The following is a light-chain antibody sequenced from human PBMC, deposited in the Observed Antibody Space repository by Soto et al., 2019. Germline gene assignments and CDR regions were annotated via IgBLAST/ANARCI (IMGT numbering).Light chain of an antibody. V-gene: IGKV3-20*01. CDR3: QQYGSSPWT. CDR1: QSVSSSY. J-gene: IGKJ1*01. CDR2: GAS. Sequence: EIVLTQSPGTLSLSPGERATLSCRASQSVSSSYLAWYQQKPGQAPRLLIYGASSRATGIPDRFSGSGSGTDLTLTISRLEAEDFEVYYCQQYGSSPWTFGQGTKVQSK.